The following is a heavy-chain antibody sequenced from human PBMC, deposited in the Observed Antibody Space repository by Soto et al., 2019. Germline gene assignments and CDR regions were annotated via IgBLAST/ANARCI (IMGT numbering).Heavy chain of an antibody. J-gene: IGHJ6*02. CDR1: GGSISSSSYY. V-gene: IGHV4-39*01. Sequence: QLQLQESGPGLVKPSETLSLTCTVSGGSISSSSYYWGWIRQPPGKGLEWIGSIYYSGSTYHNPSLKSRVTISVDTSKNQFSLKLSSVTAADTAVYYCARVGGVVGAPYYYYGMDVWGQGTTVTVSS. D-gene: IGHD1-26*01. CDR3: ARVGGVVGAPYYYYGMDV. CDR2: IYYSGST.